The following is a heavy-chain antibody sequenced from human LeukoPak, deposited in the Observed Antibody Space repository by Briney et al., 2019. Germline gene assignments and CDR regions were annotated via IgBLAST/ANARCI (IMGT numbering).Heavy chain of an antibody. J-gene: IGHJ4*02. CDR1: GGSITRAAYF. V-gene: IGHV4-31*03. Sequence: PSQTLSLTCTVSGGSITRAAYFWSWIRRRPGKGLEWVGYVNSRGTTYYSPSLKSRVTVSVDTSKSQFSLRLSSVTAADTAVYFCARTTVSNNFDYWGQGTLVTVSS. CDR2: VNSRGTT. D-gene: IGHD4-17*01. CDR3: ARTTVSNNFDY.